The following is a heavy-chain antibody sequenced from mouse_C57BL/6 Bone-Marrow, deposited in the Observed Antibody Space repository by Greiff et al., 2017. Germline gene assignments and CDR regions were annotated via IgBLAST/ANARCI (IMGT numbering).Heavy chain of an antibody. V-gene: IGHV1-39*01. CDR2: INPNYGTT. Sequence: EVKLQQSGPELVKPGASVKISCKASGYSFTDYNMNWVKQSNGKSLEWIGVINPNYGTTSYNQKFKGKATLTVDQSSSTAYMQLNSLTADDTAVYYCASIYDYGSSYGVDYWGQGTSVTVSS. CDR3: ASIYDYGSSYGVDY. J-gene: IGHJ4*01. D-gene: IGHD1-1*01. CDR1: GYSFTDYN.